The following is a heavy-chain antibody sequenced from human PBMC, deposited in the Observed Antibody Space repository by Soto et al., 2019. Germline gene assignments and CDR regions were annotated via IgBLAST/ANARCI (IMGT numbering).Heavy chain of an antibody. CDR3: ARDATIFGVDRYYYYYYYMDV. J-gene: IGHJ6*03. D-gene: IGHD3-3*01. CDR2: IWYGGSNK. Sequence: QVQLVESGGGVVQPGRSLRLSCAASGFTFSSYGMHWVRQAPGKGLEWVAVIWYGGSNKYYADSVKGRFTISRDNSENTLYLQMNSLRAEETAVYYCARDATIFGVDRYYYYYYYMDVWGKGTTVTVSS. CDR1: GFTFSSYG. V-gene: IGHV3-33*01.